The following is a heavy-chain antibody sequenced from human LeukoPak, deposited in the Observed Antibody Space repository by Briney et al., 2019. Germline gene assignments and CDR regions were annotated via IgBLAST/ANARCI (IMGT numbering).Heavy chain of an antibody. J-gene: IGHJ6*03. CDR3: AKSRIQLWSYYCYYYMDV. Sequence: GGSLRLSCVASGFTFNNFGMHWVRQAPGKGLEWVAFIRYDGSNKYYADSVKGRFTISRDNSKNTLYLQMNSLRAEDTAVYYCAKSRIQLWSYYCYYYMDVWGKGTTVTVSS. CDR1: GFTFNNFG. D-gene: IGHD5-18*01. CDR2: IRYDGSNK. V-gene: IGHV3-30*02.